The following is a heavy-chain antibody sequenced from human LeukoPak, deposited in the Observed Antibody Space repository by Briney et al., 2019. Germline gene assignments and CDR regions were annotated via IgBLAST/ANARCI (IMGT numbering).Heavy chain of an antibody. J-gene: IGHJ4*02. D-gene: IGHD3-22*01. Sequence: GGSLRLSCAGSLFSYIIYTMSWVRHAPRKGLEWVSSIRGDRGYIYYADSVKSRFTISRDNAKNSLYLQMNSLRAEDTAVYYCARLTDSGYYQRDFFDYWGQGTLVTVSS. CDR1: LFSYIIYT. CDR2: IRGDRGYI. CDR3: ARLTDSGYYQRDFFDY. V-gene: IGHV3-21*01.